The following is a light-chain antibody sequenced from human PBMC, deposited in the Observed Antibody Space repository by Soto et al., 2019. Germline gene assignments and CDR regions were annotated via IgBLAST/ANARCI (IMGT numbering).Light chain of an antibody. V-gene: IGKV3-20*01. CDR2: GAS. CDR1: QSVSSSY. Sequence: EIVLTQSPGTLSLSPGERATLSCRASQSVSSSYLAWYQQKPGQAPRPLIYGASSRATGIPDRFSGSGSGTAFTLTISRLEPEDFAVYYCQQYGSSLFTFGPGTKVDIK. CDR3: QQYGSSLFT. J-gene: IGKJ3*01.